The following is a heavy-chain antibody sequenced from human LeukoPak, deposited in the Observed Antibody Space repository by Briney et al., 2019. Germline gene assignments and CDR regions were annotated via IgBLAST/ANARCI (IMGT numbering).Heavy chain of an antibody. CDR3: ARCSDYDSSGYYYSTATVFDY. D-gene: IGHD3-22*01. Sequence: GGSLRLSCAASGFTFSNHWMSWVRQAPGKGLEWVANIKQDGSEKYYVDSVKGRFTISRDNAKNSLYLQMNSLRAEDTAVYYCARCSDYDSSGYYYSTATVFDYWGQGTLVAVSS. CDR2: IKQDGSEK. J-gene: IGHJ4*02. CDR1: GFTFSNHW. V-gene: IGHV3-7*01.